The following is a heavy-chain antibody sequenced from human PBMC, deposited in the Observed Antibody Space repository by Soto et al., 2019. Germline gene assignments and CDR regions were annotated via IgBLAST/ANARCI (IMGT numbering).Heavy chain of an antibody. J-gene: IGHJ6*02. CDR2: ISGSGGST. D-gene: IGHD6-19*01. Sequence: GGSLRLSCAASGFTFSSYAMSWVRQAPGKGLEWVSAISGSGGSTYYADSVKGRFTISRDNSKNTLYLQMNSLRAEDTAVYYCAKDTTAVDPSWSYYYGMDVWGQGTTVTVSS. CDR1: GFTFSSYA. CDR3: AKDTTAVDPSWSYYYGMDV. V-gene: IGHV3-23*01.